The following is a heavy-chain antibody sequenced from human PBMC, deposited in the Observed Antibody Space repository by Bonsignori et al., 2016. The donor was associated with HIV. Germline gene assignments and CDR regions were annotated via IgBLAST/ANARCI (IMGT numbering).Heavy chain of an antibody. J-gene: IGHJ4*02. CDR3: AGDVWRGGG. Sequence: VRQAPGKGLEWVGRIRTRINSYTTEYAASVRDRFTISRDDSKNSLYLQMNRLQTEDTAVYYCAGDVWRGGGWGQGTLVTSPQ. V-gene: IGHV3-72*01. CDR2: IRTRINSYTT. D-gene: IGHD3-16*01.